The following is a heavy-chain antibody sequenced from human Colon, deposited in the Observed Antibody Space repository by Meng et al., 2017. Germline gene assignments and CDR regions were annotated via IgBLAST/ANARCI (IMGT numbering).Heavy chain of an antibody. Sequence: ASVKVSCKASGYTFTSFALHWVRQAPGHRLEWMGWSNAGNGDTKYSQKFQGRVSLTSDTSASTAYMELSNVSSEDTTVYYCARLASALDDWGQGTLVTVSS. CDR1: GYTFTSFA. CDR2: SNAGNGDT. D-gene: IGHD6-19*01. V-gene: IGHV1-3*01. CDR3: ARLASALDD. J-gene: IGHJ4*02.